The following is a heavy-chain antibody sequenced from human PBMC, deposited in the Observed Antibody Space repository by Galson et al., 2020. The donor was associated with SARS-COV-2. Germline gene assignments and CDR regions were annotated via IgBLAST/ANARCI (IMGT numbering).Heavy chain of an antibody. Sequence: KMSGPTLVKPTQTLTLTCTFSGFSLSTSGVGVGWIRQPPGKALEWLALIYWDDDKRYSPSLKSRLTITKDTSKNQLVLTMTNMDPVDTATYYCAHSRSPYDSSGYWAYWGKGTLVTVSS. CDR3: AHSRSPYDSSGYWAY. CDR1: GFSLSTSGVG. D-gene: IGHD3-22*01. J-gene: IGHJ4*02. CDR2: IYWDDDK. V-gene: IGHV2-5*02.